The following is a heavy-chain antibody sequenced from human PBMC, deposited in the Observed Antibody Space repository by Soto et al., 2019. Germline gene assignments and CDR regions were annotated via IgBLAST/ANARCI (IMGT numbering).Heavy chain of an antibody. V-gene: IGHV2-5*02. J-gene: IGHJ4*02. Sequence: QITLKESGPTLVKPTQTLTLTCTFSGFSLSSTRVAVGWIRQPPGKALEWLALIYWDDDQSYSPFLKSRLTITKDSSKNLVVLTMTNMDPVDTATYYCAHSVVAGLGYYFDYWGQGTLGTVSS. CDR2: IYWDDDQ. CDR3: AHSVVAGLGYYFDY. CDR1: GFSLSSTRVA. D-gene: IGHD6-19*01.